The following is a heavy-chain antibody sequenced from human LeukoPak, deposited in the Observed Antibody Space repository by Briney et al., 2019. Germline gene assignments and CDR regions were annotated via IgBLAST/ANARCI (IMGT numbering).Heavy chain of an antibody. J-gene: IGHJ4*02. CDR3: ARGELPPRSFDY. CDR1: GGSINSYY. D-gene: IGHD1-26*01. V-gene: IGHV4-59*12. Sequence: SETLSPTCTVSGGSINSYYWSWIRQPPGKGLEWIGYIYYSGSTNYNPSLKSRVTISVDKSKNQFSLKLSSVTAADTAVYYCARGELPPRSFDYWGQGTLVTVSS. CDR2: IYYSGST.